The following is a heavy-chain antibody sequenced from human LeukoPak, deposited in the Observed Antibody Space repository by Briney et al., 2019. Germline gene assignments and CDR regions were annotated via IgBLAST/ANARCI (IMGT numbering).Heavy chain of an antibody. CDR3: ARTIAQYSNSWLYFYYGLDV. D-gene: IGHD6-13*01. CDR2: ISGGSEDT. J-gene: IGHJ6*02. Sequence: GGSLRLSCTASGFTFGSYAMSWVGQAPGKGLEWVSSISGGSEDTYYADSVKGRFTICRDNSKSTLNLQLNSLRAEDTAVYYCARTIAQYSNSWLYFYYGLDVWGQGTTVTVSS. V-gene: IGHV3-23*01. CDR1: GFTFGSYA.